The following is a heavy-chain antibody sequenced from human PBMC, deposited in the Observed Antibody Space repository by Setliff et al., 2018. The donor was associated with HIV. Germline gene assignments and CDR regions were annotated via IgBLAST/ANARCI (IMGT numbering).Heavy chain of an antibody. V-gene: IGHV3-64*02. CDR3: ARSPFYNFWSGYSDY. CDR1: GFSFSTYL. Sequence: GGSLRLSCTASGFSFSTYLMHWVRQAPGKGLEYVSAISNVGGNTYYADSVKGRFTISRDNSKNTLYLQMGSLRTEDMAVYYCARSPFYNFWSGYSDYWGQGTLVTVSS. CDR2: ISNVGGNT. J-gene: IGHJ4*02. D-gene: IGHD3-3*01.